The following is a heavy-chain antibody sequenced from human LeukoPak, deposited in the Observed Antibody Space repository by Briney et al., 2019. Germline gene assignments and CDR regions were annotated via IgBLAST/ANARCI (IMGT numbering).Heavy chain of an antibody. J-gene: IGHJ5*02. CDR2: INPNSGGT. V-gene: IGHV1-2*06. D-gene: IGHD1-14*01. Sequence: ASVKVSCKASGYTFTGYYMHWVRQAPGQGLEWMGRINPNSGGTNYAQKFQGRVTMTRDTSISTAYMELSRLRSDDTAVYYCARALSELTTAFGWFDPWGQGTLVTVSS. CDR1: GYTFTGYY. CDR3: ARALSELTTAFGWFDP.